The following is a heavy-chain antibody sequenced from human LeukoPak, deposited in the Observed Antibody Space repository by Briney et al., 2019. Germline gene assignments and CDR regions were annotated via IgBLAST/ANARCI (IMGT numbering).Heavy chain of an antibody. CDR2: ITSSGGNT. D-gene: IGHD6-13*01. V-gene: IGHV3-23*01. J-gene: IGHJ4*02. Sequence: GGSLRLSCAASRFTFSSYAMTWVRQAPGKGLEWVSTITSSGGNTYYADSVKGRFTVSRDNSKNTLYLQMNSLRAEDTAIYYCANPLVRSSWLLDYWGRGTLVTVSA. CDR1: RFTFSSYA. CDR3: ANPLVRSSWLLDY.